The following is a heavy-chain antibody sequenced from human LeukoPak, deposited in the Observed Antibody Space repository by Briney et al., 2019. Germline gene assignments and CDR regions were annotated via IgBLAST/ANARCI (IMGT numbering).Heavy chain of an antibody. Sequence: GGSLRLSCAASGFSISSSAMNWVRQAPGKGLEWVSSINNVASHIYCAGSVRGRFTISRDNAKNSVYLQMNSLRAEDTAVYYCTRDATYYLRYGYFDYWGQGTLVTVSS. CDR2: INNVASHI. CDR1: GFSISSSA. J-gene: IGHJ4*02. V-gene: IGHV3-21*01. CDR3: TRDATYYLRYGYFDY. D-gene: IGHD2/OR15-2a*01.